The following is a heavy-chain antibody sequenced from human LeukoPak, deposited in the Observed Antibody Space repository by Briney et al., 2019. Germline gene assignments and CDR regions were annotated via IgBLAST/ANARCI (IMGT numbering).Heavy chain of an antibody. CDR1: GLTFSNSY. CDR3: ARFAGSSTSSYADY. J-gene: IGHJ4*02. V-gene: IGHV3-11*04. D-gene: IGHD2-2*01. Sequence: PGGSLRLSCAASGLTFSNSYMTWIRQAPGKGLEWVSYISSSGSTIYYADSVKGRFTISRDNAKNSLYLQMNSLRAEDTAVYYCARFAGSSTSSYADYWGQGTLVTVSS. CDR2: ISSSGSTI.